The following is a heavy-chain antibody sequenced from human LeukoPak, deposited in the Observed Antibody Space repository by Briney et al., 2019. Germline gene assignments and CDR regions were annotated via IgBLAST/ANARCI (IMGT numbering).Heavy chain of an antibody. CDR1: GFTFRNSW. CDR3: ARGVWSARNAFDI. D-gene: IGHD2-21*01. J-gene: IGHJ3*02. V-gene: IGHV3-7*01. CDR2: IKPDGGEK. Sequence: GGSLRLSCAASGFTFRNSWMSWVRQTPGKGLELVANIKPDGGEKHYVDSVKGRFTISRDNARNSLDLQMSSLTAEDTAVYYCARGVWSARNAFDIWGPRKMVTVSS.